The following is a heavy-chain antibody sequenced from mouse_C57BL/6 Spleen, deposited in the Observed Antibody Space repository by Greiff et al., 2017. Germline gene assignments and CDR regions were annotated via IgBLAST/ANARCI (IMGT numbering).Heavy chain of an antibody. Sequence: QVQLKQPGAELVKPGASVKMSCKASGYTFTSYWITWVRQRPGQGLEWIGDIYPGSGSTNYNEKFKSKATLTVDTSSSTAYMHLSSLTSEDSAVYYCARGGGNDYLVFAYWGQGTLVTVSA. CDR2: IYPGSGST. V-gene: IGHV1-55*01. CDR3: ARGGGNDYLVFAY. D-gene: IGHD2-4*01. CDR1: GYTFTSYW. J-gene: IGHJ3*01.